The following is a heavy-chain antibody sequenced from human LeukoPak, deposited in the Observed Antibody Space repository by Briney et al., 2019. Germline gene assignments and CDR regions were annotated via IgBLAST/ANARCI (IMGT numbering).Heavy chain of an antibody. Sequence: GGCLLLAFAASGFSFSKAWMKWVRQAPGKGLGWVSHISTCSSTIYYADSVNDRFTISIDNAKHSLYLQTNSLRADDTSVYYCARGYFDSNGYYEPSTFDYWGQGTLVTVSS. V-gene: IGHV3-48*04. CDR1: GFSFSKAW. D-gene: IGHD3-22*01. J-gene: IGHJ4*02. CDR3: ARGYFDSNGYYEPSTFDY. CDR2: ISTCSSTI.